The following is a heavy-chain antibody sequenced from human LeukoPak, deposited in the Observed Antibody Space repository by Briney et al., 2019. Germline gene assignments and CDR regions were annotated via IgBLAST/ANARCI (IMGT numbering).Heavy chain of an antibody. CDR2: ISYDGSNK. CDR3: ARDRGVGTLGSDY. CDR1: GFTFSSYA. Sequence: GGSLRLSCAASGFTFSSYAMHWVRQAPGKGLEWVAVISYDGSNKYYADSVKGRFTISRDNSKNTLYLQMNSLRAEDTAVYYCARDRGVGTLGSDYWGQGTLVTVSS. D-gene: IGHD2/OR15-2a*01. V-gene: IGHV3-30-3*01. J-gene: IGHJ4*02.